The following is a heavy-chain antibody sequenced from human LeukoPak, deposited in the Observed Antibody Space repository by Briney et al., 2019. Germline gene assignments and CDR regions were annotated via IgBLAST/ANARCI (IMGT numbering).Heavy chain of an antibody. CDR3: ARGSYYGSGVNWFDP. CDR2: MNPNSGNT. D-gene: IGHD3-10*01. CDR1: GGTFSSYA. Sequence: GASVKVSCKASGGTFSSYAINWVRQATGQGLEWMGWMNPNSGNTGYAQKFQGRVTMTRNTSISTAYMELSSLRSEDTAVYYCARGSYYGSGVNWFDPWGQGTLVTVSS. V-gene: IGHV1-8*02. J-gene: IGHJ5*02.